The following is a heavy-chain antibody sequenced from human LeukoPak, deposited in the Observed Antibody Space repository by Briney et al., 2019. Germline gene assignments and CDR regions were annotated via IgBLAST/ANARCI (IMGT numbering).Heavy chain of an antibody. D-gene: IGHD2-21*02. J-gene: IGHJ4*02. Sequence: PGASVKVSCKASGYTFTGYYMHWVRQAPGQGLEWMGWINPNRGGTKYAQKFRGRVTMTRDTSISTAYMELSRLRSDDTAVYYCAGSIGEYCGGDCYLWCFDYWGQGTLVTVSS. CDR2: INPNRGGT. V-gene: IGHV1-2*02. CDR3: AGSIGEYCGGDCYLWCFDY. CDR1: GYTFTGYY.